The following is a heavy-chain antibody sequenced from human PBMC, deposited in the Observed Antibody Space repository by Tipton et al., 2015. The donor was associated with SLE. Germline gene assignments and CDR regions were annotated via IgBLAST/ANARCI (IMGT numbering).Heavy chain of an antibody. Sequence: QLVQSGGGLVQPGGSLRLSCAASGFTFSSYAMHWVRQAPGKGLEYVSAISSNGGSTYYANSVKGRFTISRDNAKNSLYLQMSSLRTEDTAVYYCVGSGTWGNYFDYWGQGTLVTVS. CDR3: VGSGTWGNYFDY. CDR1: GFTFSSYA. D-gene: IGHD7-27*01. V-gene: IGHV3-64*01. CDR2: ISSNGGST. J-gene: IGHJ4*02.